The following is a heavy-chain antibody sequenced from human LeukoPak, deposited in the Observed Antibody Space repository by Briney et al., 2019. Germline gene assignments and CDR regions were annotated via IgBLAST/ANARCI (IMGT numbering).Heavy chain of an antibody. CDR3: AREVVSSPIAAGVVDY. D-gene: IGHD6-13*01. J-gene: IGHJ4*02. CDR1: GYTFTGYY. CDR2: INPNSGGT. V-gene: IGHV1-2*06. Sequence: EASVKVSCKASGYTFTGYYMHWVRQAHGQGLEWMGRINPNSGGTNYAQKFQGRVTMTRDTSISTAYMELSRLRSDDTAVYYCAREVVSSPIAAGVVDYWGQGTLVTVSS.